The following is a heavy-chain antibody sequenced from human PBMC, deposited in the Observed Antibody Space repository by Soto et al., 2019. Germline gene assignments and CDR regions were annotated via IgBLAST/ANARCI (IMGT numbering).Heavy chain of an antibody. D-gene: IGHD2-15*01. CDR3: ARDPGYCSGGSCSIFDY. CDR2: IYYSGST. CDR1: GGSISSGGYY. J-gene: IGHJ4*02. V-gene: IGHV4-31*03. Sequence: QVQLQESGPGLVRPSQTLSLTCTVSGGSISSGGYYWSWIRQHPGKGLEWIGYIYYSGSTYYNPSLKSRVTISVDTSKNQFSLKLSSVTAADTAVYYCARDPGYCSGGSCSIFDYWGQGTLVTVSS.